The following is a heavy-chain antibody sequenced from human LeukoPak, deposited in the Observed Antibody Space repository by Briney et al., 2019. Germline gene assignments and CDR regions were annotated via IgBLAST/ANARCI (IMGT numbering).Heavy chain of an antibody. Sequence: GGSLRLSCAASGFTFNNFAMNWVRQAPGKGLEWVSVITGTGSTYYADSVRGRFTISRDISTAILYLQMNSLRGEDTALYYCAKSTVTTTAAYDIWGLGTVVTISS. V-gene: IGHV3-23*01. CDR2: ITGTGST. CDR1: GFTFNNFA. CDR3: AKSTVTTTAAYDI. J-gene: IGHJ3*02. D-gene: IGHD4-17*01.